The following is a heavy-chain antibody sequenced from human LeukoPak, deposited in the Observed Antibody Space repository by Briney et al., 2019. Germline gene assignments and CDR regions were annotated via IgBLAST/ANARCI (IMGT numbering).Heavy chain of an antibody. J-gene: IGHJ4*02. V-gene: IGHV3-66*01. CDR1: EFSVGSNY. Sequence: AGGSLRLSCAASEFSVGSNYMTWVRQAPGKGLEWVSLIYSGGSTYHADSVKGRFTISRDNSKNTLYLQMNSLRAEDTAVYYCARSAAAGRIVATFDYWGQGTLVTVFS. CDR2: IYSGGST. D-gene: IGHD5-12*01. CDR3: ARSAAAGRIVATFDY.